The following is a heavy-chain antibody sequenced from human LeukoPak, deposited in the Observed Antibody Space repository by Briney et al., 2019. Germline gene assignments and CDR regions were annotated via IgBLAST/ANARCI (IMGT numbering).Heavy chain of an antibody. CDR2: ISGSGGST. V-gene: IGHV3-23*01. J-gene: IGHJ4*02. CDR3: TKGTIWLPFDY. D-gene: IGHD5-18*01. CDR1: GFTFSNYA. Sequence: GGSLRLSCAASGFTFSNYAMRWARQAPGKGLEWVSAISGSGGSTYYADSVKGRFTISRDNSKNTLYLQMNSLRAEDTAVYYCTKGTIWLPFDYWGQGTLVTVSS.